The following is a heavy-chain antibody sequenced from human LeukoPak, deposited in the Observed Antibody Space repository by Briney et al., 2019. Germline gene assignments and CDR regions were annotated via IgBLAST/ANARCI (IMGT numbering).Heavy chain of an antibody. CDR3: ARDLIGYNSFYWFDP. Sequence: PGGSLRLSCAASGFTFSSYSMNWVRQAPGKGLEWVSSISSSSSYIYYADSVKGRFTISRDNAENSLYLQMNSLRAEDTAVYYCARDLIGYNSFYWFDPWGQGTLVTVSS. CDR1: GFTFSSYS. D-gene: IGHD6-13*01. J-gene: IGHJ5*02. V-gene: IGHV3-21*01. CDR2: ISSSSSYI.